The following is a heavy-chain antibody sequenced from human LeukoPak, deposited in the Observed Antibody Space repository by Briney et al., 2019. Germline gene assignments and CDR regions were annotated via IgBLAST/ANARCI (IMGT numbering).Heavy chain of an antibody. V-gene: IGHV3-23*01. CDR3: AKGPFSVTNHYFDY. Sequence: PGGSLRLSCAASGFTLSSYAMSWVRQAPGKGLEWVSAISGSGGTTYCADSVRGRFTISRENSKNTLFLQMNSLRAEDTAVYYCAKGPFSVTNHYFDYWGQGTLVTVSS. D-gene: IGHD4-17*01. J-gene: IGHJ4*02. CDR1: GFTLSSYA. CDR2: ISGSGGTT.